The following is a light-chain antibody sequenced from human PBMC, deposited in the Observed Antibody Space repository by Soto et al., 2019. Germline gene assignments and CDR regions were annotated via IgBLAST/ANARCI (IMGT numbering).Light chain of an antibody. CDR1: QSVSSTY. CDR3: QQYGGSRWT. V-gene: IGKV3-20*01. Sequence: EIVLTQSPGTLSLSPGERATLSCRASQSVSSTYLAWCQQKPGQAPRLLIYGASNRATGIPDRFSGSGSGTDFTLTISRLEPEDFAVYYCQQYGGSRWTFGQGTRVDI. CDR2: GAS. J-gene: IGKJ1*01.